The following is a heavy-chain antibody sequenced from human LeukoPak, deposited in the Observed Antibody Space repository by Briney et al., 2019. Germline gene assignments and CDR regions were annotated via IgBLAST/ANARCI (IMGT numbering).Heavy chain of an antibody. CDR3: ARDSSVYCGGDCYTVFDY. CDR2: IYTSGST. Sequence: TSETLSLTCTVSGGSISSYYWSWIRQTAGKGLEWIGRIYTSGSTNYNPSPKSRVTMSVDTSKNQFSLKLSSVTAADTAVYYCARDSSVYCGGDCYTVFDYWGQGTLVTVSS. CDR1: GGSISSYY. J-gene: IGHJ4*02. D-gene: IGHD2-21*02. V-gene: IGHV4-4*07.